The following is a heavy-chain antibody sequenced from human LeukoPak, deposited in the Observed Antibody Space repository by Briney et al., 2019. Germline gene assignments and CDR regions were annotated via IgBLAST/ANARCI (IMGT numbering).Heavy chain of an antibody. CDR3: ARDFTCGGDCYRFDY. V-gene: IGHV4-4*07. CDR2: IYTSGST. D-gene: IGHD2-21*02. Sequence: SETLSLTCTVSGGSISSYYWSWIRQPAGKGLEWIGRIYTSGSTNYNPSLKSRVTMSVDTSKNQFSLKLSSVTAAGTAVYYCARDFTCGGDCYRFDYWGQGTLVTASA. CDR1: GGSISSYY. J-gene: IGHJ4*02.